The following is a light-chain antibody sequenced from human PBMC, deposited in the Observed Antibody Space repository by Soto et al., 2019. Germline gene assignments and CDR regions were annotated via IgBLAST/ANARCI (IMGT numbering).Light chain of an antibody. CDR1: QSISTY. CDR3: QQSYDTPFT. Sequence: DIQMTQSPSSLSASVGDRVIITCRAGQSISTYLNWYQQKPGKVPELLIYAVSNLQSGVPSRFGGTGSGTDFTLTITSLQPEDSATYYCQQSYDTPFTFGPGTKVDLK. V-gene: IGKV1-39*01. J-gene: IGKJ3*01. CDR2: AVS.